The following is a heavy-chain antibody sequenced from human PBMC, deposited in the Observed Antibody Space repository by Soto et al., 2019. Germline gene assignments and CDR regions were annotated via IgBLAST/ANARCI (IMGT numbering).Heavy chain of an antibody. CDR2: IMPVFPTP. D-gene: IGHD1-1*01. CDR3: ARDKDRLQLGGNYYYILDV. CDR1: GGTFSTSA. V-gene: IGHV1-69*05. J-gene: IGHJ6*02. Sequence: QVQLVQSGAEVKKPGSSVKVSCKASGGTFSTSAISWVRQAPGQGLEWVGGIMPVFPTPDYAQNFQGRVPXTXDQXTTTAYLELTSLRADDTAVYYCARDKDRLQLGGNYYYILDVWGQGTAITVSS.